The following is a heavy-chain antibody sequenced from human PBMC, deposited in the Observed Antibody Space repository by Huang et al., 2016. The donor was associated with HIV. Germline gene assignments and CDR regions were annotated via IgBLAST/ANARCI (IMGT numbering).Heavy chain of an antibody. CDR3: ARGRGTSWSFFDT. J-gene: IGHJ5*02. CDR2: ITQSGRT. Sequence: QVRLDQWGAGLLKPSETLTLTCAVYGDSLSGFFWSWIRQSPGRGLEWIGEITQSGRTNYNPALKSRVTIAIDTSKKQFSLELKSVTADDTSTYYCARGRGTSWSFFDTWGQGSFVTVSS. CDR1: GDSLSGFF. V-gene: IGHV4-34*01. D-gene: IGHD2-2*01.